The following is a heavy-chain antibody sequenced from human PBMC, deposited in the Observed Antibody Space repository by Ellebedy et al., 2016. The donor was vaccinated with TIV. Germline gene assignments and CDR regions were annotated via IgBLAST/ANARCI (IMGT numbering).Heavy chain of an antibody. V-gene: IGHV5-51*01. J-gene: IGHJ2*01. CDR1: GYDFTNFW. CDR3: ARHMGSWYFDL. D-gene: IGHD3-10*01. Sequence: GESLKISXKGSGYDFTNFWIGWVRQMPGKGPELMGIIYPGDSDVKYSPSFQGQVTISADKAISTAYVQWSNLRASDTAMYYCARHMGSWYFDLWGRGTLVTVSS. CDR2: IYPGDSDV.